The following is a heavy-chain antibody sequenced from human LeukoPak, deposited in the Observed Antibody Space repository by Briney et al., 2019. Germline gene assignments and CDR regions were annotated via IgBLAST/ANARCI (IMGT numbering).Heavy chain of an antibody. Sequence: ASLKVSCKASGYTFTSYAMHWVRQAPGQRLEWMGWINAGNGNTKYSQKFQGRVTITRDTSASTAYMELSSLRSEDTAVYYCARGYSYYNFDYWGQGTLVTVSS. CDR3: ARGYSYYNFDY. J-gene: IGHJ4*01. CDR2: INAGNGNT. V-gene: IGHV1-3*01. CDR1: GYTFTSYA. D-gene: IGHD5-18*01.